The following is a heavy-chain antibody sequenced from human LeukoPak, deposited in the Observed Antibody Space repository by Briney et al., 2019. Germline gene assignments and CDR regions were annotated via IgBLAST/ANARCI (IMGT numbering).Heavy chain of an antibody. Sequence: SETLSLTCTGTGGTIISYYWNWIRQPAGKEVEGIGRIYTCESTIYNPSLESRVNMPVDTSKNQFSLKLSPVTAADTAVYYCARGPNVVVPAAFHYWRQGTVLSVS. V-gene: IGHV4-4*07. CDR1: GGTIISYY. CDR2: IYTCEST. CDR3: ARGPNVVVPAAFHY. D-gene: IGHD2-2*01. J-gene: IGHJ4*02.